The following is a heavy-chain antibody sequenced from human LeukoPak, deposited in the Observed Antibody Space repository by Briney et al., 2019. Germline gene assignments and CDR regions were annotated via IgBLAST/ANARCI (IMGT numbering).Heavy chain of an antibody. CDR1: GGSVSSGSYY. CDR3: ARSPQSMLPYYFQN. CDR2: IYYSGST. D-gene: IGHD2-15*01. J-gene: IGHJ1*01. Sequence: SETLSLTCTVSGGSVSSGSYYWSWIRQPPGKGLEWIGYIYYSGSTNYNPSLKSRVTIAVDTSKNQFSLKLSSVTAADTAVYYCARSPQSMLPYYFQNWGQGTLVTVSS. V-gene: IGHV4-61*01.